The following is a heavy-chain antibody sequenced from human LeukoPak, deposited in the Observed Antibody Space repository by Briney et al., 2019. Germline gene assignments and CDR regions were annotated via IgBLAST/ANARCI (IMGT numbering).Heavy chain of an antibody. CDR3: GRDFPDY. V-gene: IGHV3-7*01. J-gene: IGHJ4*02. Sequence: PGGSLRLSCAASGFTFGSYWMTWVRQAPGKGLEWVANIKEDGSEKYYVDSVKGRFTISRDNAKNSLYLQMNSLRVEDTAIYYCGRDFPDYWGQGILVTVSS. CDR2: IKEDGSEK. CDR1: GFTFGSYW.